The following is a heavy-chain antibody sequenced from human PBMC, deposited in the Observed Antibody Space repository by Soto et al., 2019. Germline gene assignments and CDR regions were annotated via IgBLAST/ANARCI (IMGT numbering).Heavy chain of an antibody. CDR1: GFSFSDYY. CDR2: ISSSGGTK. V-gene: IGHV3-11*01. CDR3: ARGYSSSWTYNWFDP. J-gene: IGHJ5*02. Sequence: QVQLVESGGGLVKAGGSLRLSCAASGFSFSDYYMTWIRQAPGQGLEWVSYISSSGGTKYHADSVKGRFTISRDNAKNALYLQMNSLRAEDTAVYYCARGYSSSWTYNWFDPWGQGTLVTVSS. D-gene: IGHD6-13*01.